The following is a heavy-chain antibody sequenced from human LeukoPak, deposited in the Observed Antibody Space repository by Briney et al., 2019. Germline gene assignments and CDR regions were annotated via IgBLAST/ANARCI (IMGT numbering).Heavy chain of an antibody. CDR2: IYFTGST. CDR3: AMLPITGTRLDP. CDR1: GGSISSYY. J-gene: IGHJ5*02. Sequence: SETLSLTCTVSGGSISSYYWSWIRQPPGKGLEWIGYIYFTGSTNYNPSLESRVIISVDTSKNQFSLTLTSVTAADTAMYYCAMLPITGTRLDPWGQGTLVTVSS. D-gene: IGHD1-20*01. V-gene: IGHV4-59*08.